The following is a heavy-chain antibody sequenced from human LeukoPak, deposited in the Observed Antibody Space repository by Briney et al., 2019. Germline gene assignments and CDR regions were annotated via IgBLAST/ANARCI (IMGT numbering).Heavy chain of an antibody. V-gene: IGHV4-4*07. J-gene: IGHJ5*01. Sequence: SETLSLTCTLSGASINTYFWSWIRQPAGKRLEWIGRFYASGTTYYNPSLRSRVSLSIDTSKNQLSLNLSSVTAADTALYYCAKTHCGGGSCDKFDSWGQGILVTVSS. D-gene: IGHD2-15*01. CDR1: GASINTYF. CDR2: FYASGTT. CDR3: AKTHCGGGSCDKFDS.